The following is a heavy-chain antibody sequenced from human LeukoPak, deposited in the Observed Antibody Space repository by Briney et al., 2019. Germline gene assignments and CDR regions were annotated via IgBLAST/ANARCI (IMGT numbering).Heavy chain of an antibody. J-gene: IGHJ4*02. CDR3: ASGLRRRSDY. CDR2: INHSGST. V-gene: IGHV4-34*01. D-gene: IGHD5-12*01. CDR1: GGSFSGYY. Sequence: PSETLSLTCAVYGGSFSGYYWSWIRQPPEKGLEWIGEINHSGSTNYNPSLKSRVTISVDTSKNQFSLKLSSVTAADTAVYYCASGLRRRSDYWGQGTLVTVSS.